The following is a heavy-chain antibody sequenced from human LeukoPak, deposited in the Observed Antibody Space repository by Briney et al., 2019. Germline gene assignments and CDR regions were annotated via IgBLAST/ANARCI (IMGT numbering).Heavy chain of an antibody. J-gene: IGHJ5*02. D-gene: IGHD3-16*01. CDR1: GGSFSGYY. CDR3: ARHLPRRPGGVTKYNWFDP. CDR2: INHSGST. V-gene: IGHV4-34*01. Sequence: SETLSLTCAVYGGSFSGYYWSWIRQPPGKGLEWIGEINHSGSTNYNPSLKSRVTISVDTSKNQFSLKLSSVTAADTAVYYCARHLPRRPGGVTKYNWFDPWGQGTLVTVSS.